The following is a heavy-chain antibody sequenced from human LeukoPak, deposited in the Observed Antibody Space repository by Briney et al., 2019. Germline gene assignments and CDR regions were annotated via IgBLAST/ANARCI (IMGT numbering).Heavy chain of an antibody. CDR2: ISSSSSYI. CDR1: GFTFSSYS. Sequence: GGSLRPSCAASGFTFSSYSMNWVRQAPGKGLEWVSSISSSSSYIYYADSVKGRFTISRDNAKNSLYLQMNSLRAEDTAVYYCARVSPDIVVVPAAILPYYFDYWGQGTLVTVSS. D-gene: IGHD2-2*02. V-gene: IGHV3-21*01. CDR3: ARVSPDIVVVPAAILPYYFDY. J-gene: IGHJ4*02.